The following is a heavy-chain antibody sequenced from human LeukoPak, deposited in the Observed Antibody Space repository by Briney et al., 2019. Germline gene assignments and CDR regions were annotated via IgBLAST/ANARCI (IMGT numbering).Heavy chain of an antibody. Sequence: PGGSLRLSCAASEFTFNNYWMHWVRQAPGKGLVWVSRIKNDGKITTYADSMKGRFTTSRDNAKNTSYLQMNSLRVEDTAVYYCLLIILGGSSQHWGQGTLVTVSS. V-gene: IGHV3-74*01. J-gene: IGHJ1*01. D-gene: IGHD3-3*01. CDR3: LLIILGGSSQH. CDR1: EFTFNNYW. CDR2: IKNDGKIT.